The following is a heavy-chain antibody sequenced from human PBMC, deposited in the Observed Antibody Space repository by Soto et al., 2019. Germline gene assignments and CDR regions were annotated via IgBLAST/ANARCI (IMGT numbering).Heavy chain of an antibody. D-gene: IGHD4-17*01. CDR3: AKESMPEHYGDTLFDY. CDR1: GFSFSSYA. V-gene: IGHV3-23*01. J-gene: IGHJ4*02. Sequence: EVQLLESGGGLVQPGGSLRLSCAASGFSFSSYALSWVRQAPGRGLEWVSTFSAGGRAYYADSVKGRFTLARDTSKNTLHLQTNSLTFEDTAVYYCAKESMPEHYGDTLFDYWGQGTRVTVSS. CDR2: FSAGGRA.